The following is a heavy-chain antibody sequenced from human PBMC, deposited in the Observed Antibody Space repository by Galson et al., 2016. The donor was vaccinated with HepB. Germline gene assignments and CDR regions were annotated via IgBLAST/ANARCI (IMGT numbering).Heavy chain of an antibody. J-gene: IGHJ3*02. CDR3: ARGSNSFGPGSYIAFEI. Sequence: SETLSLTCAVYGGSFSGYYWSWIRQPPGKGLEWIGEINHSGSTNYNPSLKSRVTISIDTSKKHSSLNMSSVTAADTAVYYCARGSNSFGPGSYIAFEIWGQGTMVTVSS. D-gene: IGHD1-26*01. CDR1: GGSFSGYY. CDR2: INHSGST. V-gene: IGHV4-34*01.